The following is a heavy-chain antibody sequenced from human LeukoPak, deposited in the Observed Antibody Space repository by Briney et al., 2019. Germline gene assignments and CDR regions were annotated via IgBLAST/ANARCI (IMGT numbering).Heavy chain of an antibody. CDR2: INPSGGST. J-gene: IGHJ4*02. D-gene: IGHD6-13*01. CDR3: ARTYSSSDGFDY. V-gene: IGHV1-46*01. Sequence: ASVKVSCKASGYTFTSYYIHWVRQAPGQGLEWMGIINPSGGSTTYAQKFQGRVAMTRDTSTSRVYMEVSSLRSEDTAVYYCARTYSSSDGFDYWGQGTLVTVS. CDR1: GYTFTSYY.